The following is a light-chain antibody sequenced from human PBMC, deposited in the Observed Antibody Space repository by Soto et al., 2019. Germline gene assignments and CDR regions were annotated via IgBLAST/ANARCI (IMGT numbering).Light chain of an antibody. V-gene: IGLV2-11*01. J-gene: IGLJ3*02. Sequence: QSALTQPRSVSGSPGQSVTISCTGTNSDVGAYNYVSWYQHHPGKAPKVMIYDVSERPSGVPDRFSGSKSDNKASLTISGLQAEDEADYYCCSYAGSYSWVFGGGTKVTVL. CDR1: NSDVGAYNY. CDR3: CSYAGSYSWV. CDR2: DVS.